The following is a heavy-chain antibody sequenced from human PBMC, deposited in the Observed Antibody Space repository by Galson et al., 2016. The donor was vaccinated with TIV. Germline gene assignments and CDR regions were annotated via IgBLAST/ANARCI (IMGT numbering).Heavy chain of an antibody. D-gene: IGHD3-22*01. Sequence: SLRLSCAASGFIVDDNYMTWIRQAPGKGLEWVSVIYGDGRTYYTDSVRGRFTISRDSSKNTLYLQMNSLRAEDTAVYYCARPRYYDARGYYYYYYGMDVWGQGPTVTVSS. J-gene: IGHJ6*02. CDR3: ARPRYYDARGYYYYYYGMDV. V-gene: IGHV3-53*01. CDR1: GFIVDDNY. CDR2: IYGDGRT.